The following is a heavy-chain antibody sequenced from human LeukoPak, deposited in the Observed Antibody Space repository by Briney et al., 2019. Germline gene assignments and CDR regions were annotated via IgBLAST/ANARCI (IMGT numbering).Heavy chain of an antibody. V-gene: IGHV4-61*08. J-gene: IGHJ4*02. CDR2: IYYSGST. Sequence: PSETLSLTCTVSGGSISSGDYYWSWIRQPPGKGLEWIGYIYYSGSTNYNPSLKSRVTISVDTSKNQFSLKLSSVTAADTAVYYCARNYYDSSGFDYWGQGTLVTVSS. CDR1: GGSISSGDYY. CDR3: ARNYYDSSGFDY. D-gene: IGHD3-22*01.